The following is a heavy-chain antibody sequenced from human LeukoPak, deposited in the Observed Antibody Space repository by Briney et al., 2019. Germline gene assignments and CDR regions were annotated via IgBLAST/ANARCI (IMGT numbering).Heavy chain of an antibody. CDR2: IYYSGST. Sequence: AETLSLTCTASGGSISSSSYYWGCIRQPPGKGLEWIGSIYYSGSTYYNPSLKSRVTISVDTSKNQFTLKLSSVTAAHTALYYCARDVSYGSGYYYYYYMDVCSKGTTVT. J-gene: IGHJ6*03. CDR3: ARDVSYGSGYYYYYYMDV. V-gene: IGHV4-39*06. D-gene: IGHD5-18*01. CDR1: GGSISSSSYY.